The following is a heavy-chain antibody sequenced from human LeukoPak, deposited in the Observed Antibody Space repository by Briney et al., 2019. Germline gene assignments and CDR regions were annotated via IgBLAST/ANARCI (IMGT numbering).Heavy chain of an antibody. V-gene: IGHV3-30-3*01. CDR2: ISYDGSNK. J-gene: IGHJ4*02. CDR1: GFTFSSYA. Sequence: GGSLRLSCAASGFTFSSYAMHWVRQAPGKGLEWVAVISYDGSNKYYADSVKGRFTISRDNAKNTLYLQMNSLRAEDTAVYYCARDQYTVGATLGGIDYWGQGTLVTVSS. CDR3: ARDQYTVGATLGGIDY. D-gene: IGHD1-26*01.